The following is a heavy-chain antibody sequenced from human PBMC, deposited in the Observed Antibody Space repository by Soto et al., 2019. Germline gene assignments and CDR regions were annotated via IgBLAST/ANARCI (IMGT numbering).Heavy chain of an antibody. Sequence: GGSLRLSCAASGFTVSSNYMSWVRQAPGKGLEWVSVIYSGGSTYYADSVKGRFTISRDNSKNTLYLQMNSLRAEDTAVYYCARTSGYSYGYGYYYYGMDVWGQGTTVTVSS. V-gene: IGHV3-66*01. CDR1: GFTVSSNY. CDR3: ARTSGYSYGYGYYYYGMDV. CDR2: IYSGGST. J-gene: IGHJ6*02. D-gene: IGHD5-18*01.